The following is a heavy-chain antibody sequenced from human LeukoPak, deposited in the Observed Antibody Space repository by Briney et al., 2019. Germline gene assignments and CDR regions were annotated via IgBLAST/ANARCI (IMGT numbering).Heavy chain of an antibody. CDR2: INHSGST. J-gene: IGHJ3*02. CDR1: GGSFSGYY. D-gene: IGHD2-15*01. CDR3: ARSLHLYCSGGSCYARRGAFDI. V-gene: IGHV4-34*01. Sequence: SETLSPTCAVYGGSFSGYYWSWIRQPPGKGLEWIGEINHSGSTNYNPSLKSRVTISVDTSKNQFSLKLSSVTAADTAVYYCARSLHLYCSGGSCYARRGAFDIWGQGTMVTVSS.